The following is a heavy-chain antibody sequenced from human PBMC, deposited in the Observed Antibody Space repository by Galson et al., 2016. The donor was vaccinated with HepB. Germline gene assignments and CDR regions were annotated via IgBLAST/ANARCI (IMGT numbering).Heavy chain of an antibody. D-gene: IGHD2-8*01. CDR3: ARDTSRRADNGLDY. Sequence: SLRLSCAASGFTFSNFWMHWVRQAPGKGLEWVSRINRDGTHTSYVDSVKGRFTISRDNAKNTLYLQMNSLRVEDTAVYYCARDTSRRADNGLDYWGQGTLVTVSS. CDR1: GFTFSNFW. J-gene: IGHJ4*02. V-gene: IGHV3-74*01. CDR2: INRDGTHT.